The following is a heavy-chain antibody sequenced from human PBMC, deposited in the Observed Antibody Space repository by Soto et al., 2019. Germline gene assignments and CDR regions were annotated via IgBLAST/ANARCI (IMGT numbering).Heavy chain of an antibody. CDR1: GGSFSGHY. J-gene: IGHJ4*02. V-gene: IGHV4-34*01. CDR3: ARGSDTAKVGY. CDR2: IIPSGST. Sequence: QVQLQQWGAGLLKPSETLSLTCAVYGGSFSGHYWGGIRQFPGKGLEWIGEIIPSGSTNYNPSLKSRVTISVDTSKNQFSLRLSSVTAADTAMYYCARGSDTAKVGYWGQGTLVTVSS.